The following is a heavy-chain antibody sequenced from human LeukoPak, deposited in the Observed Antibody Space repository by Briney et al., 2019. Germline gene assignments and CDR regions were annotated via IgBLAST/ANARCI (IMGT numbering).Heavy chain of an antibody. V-gene: IGHV1-18*01. Sequence: GASVKVSCKASGYIVSKYGITWVLHVPGQGLEWMGWISTYNQNTNYAQKFHDRVTMTTDTSTSTAYMERRGLRPDDTAVYYCAKRVVALSQYYRMDVWGTGTTVTVSS. D-gene: IGHD6-6*01. CDR1: GYIVSKYG. CDR2: ISTYNQNT. CDR3: AKRVVALSQYYRMDV. J-gene: IGHJ6*04.